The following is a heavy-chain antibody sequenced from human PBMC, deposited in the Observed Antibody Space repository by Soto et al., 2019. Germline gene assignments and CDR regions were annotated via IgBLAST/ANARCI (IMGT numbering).Heavy chain of an antibody. D-gene: IGHD6-13*01. CDR3: ARGSSSWYVSFDS. Sequence: QSGGSLRLSCAASGFTLSSNWMHWVRQAPGKGLVWVSRINSDGSFTSYADSVKGRFTISRDNAKNTLSLQMNSLRAEDTAVYYCARGSSSWYVSFDSWGQGTLVTVSS. CDR1: GFTLSSNW. J-gene: IGHJ4*02. CDR2: INSDGSFT. V-gene: IGHV3-74*01.